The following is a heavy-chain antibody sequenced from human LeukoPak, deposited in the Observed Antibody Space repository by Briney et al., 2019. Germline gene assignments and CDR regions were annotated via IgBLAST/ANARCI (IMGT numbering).Heavy chain of an antibody. CDR1: GFTVNDNC. CDR2: IYRSGDT. J-gene: IGHJ6*03. D-gene: IGHD3-9*01. Sequence: GGSLRLSCAASGFTVNDNCMSWVRQAPGKGLEWISVIYRSGDTYYADSVKGRFTVSRDNDQNTLYLQLNSLRPEDTAVHYCARDRVKSDDILTGYPHYYYYFYMDVWGKGTVVTVSS. CDR3: ARDRVKSDDILTGYPHYYYYFYMDV. V-gene: IGHV3-66*03.